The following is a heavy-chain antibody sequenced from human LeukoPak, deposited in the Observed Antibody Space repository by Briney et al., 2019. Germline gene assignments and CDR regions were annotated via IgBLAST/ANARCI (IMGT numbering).Heavy chain of an antibody. J-gene: IGHJ4*02. CDR2: INHSGST. CDR3: ARAVEMATMDY. Sequence: SETLSLTCAVYGGSFSGYYWSWIRQPPGKGLEWIGEINHSGSTNYNPSLKSRVTISVDTSKNQFSLKLSSVTAADTAVYYCARAVEMATMDYWGQETLVTVSS. V-gene: IGHV4-34*01. CDR1: GGSFSGYY. D-gene: IGHD5-24*01.